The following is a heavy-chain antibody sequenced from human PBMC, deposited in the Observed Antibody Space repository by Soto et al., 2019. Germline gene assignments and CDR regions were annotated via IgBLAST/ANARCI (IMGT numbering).Heavy chain of an antibody. J-gene: IGHJ4*02. CDR3: ATMPHCSGGSCYGGEFDY. CDR2: FDPEDGET. Sequence: ASVKVSCKVSGYTLTELSMHWVRQAPGKGLEWMGGFDPEDGETIYAQKFLGRVTMTEDTSTDTAYMELSSLRSEDTAVYYCATMPHCSGGSCYGGEFDYWGQGTLVTSPQ. V-gene: IGHV1-24*01. CDR1: GYTLTELS. D-gene: IGHD2-15*01.